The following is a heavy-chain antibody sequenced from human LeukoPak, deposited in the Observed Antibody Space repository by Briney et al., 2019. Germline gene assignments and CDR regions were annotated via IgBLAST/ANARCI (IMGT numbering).Heavy chain of an antibody. V-gene: IGHV5-10-1*01. CDR2: IDPSDSYT. CDR3: SRSPQGLVLDY. J-gene: IGHJ4*02. Sequence: AESLQISCKGSGYSFTSYWISWVRQMPGKGLEWMGRIDPSDSYTNYSSSFQGHVTISADKSINTAYLQWTSLKASDTAMYYCSRSPQGLVLDYWGQGTLVTGYS. D-gene: IGHD6-13*01. CDR1: GYSFTSYW.